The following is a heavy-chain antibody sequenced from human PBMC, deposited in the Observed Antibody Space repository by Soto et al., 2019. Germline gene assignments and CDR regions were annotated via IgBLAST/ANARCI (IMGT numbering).Heavy chain of an antibody. V-gene: IGHV1-18*01. CDR2: ISAHNGNT. D-gene: IGHD1-1*01. J-gene: IGHJ4*02. CDR1: GYAFTTYG. CDR3: ARGRYGDY. Sequence: QVHLVQSGAEVKKPGASVKVSCQGSGYAFTTYGITWVRQAPGQGLEWMGWISAHNGNTNYAQKLQGRVNVTRDTSTSTAYLELRSLRYDATAVYYCARGRYGDYWGQGALVTVSS.